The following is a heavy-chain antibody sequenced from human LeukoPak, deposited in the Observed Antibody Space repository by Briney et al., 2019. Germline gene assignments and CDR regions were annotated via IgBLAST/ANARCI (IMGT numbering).Heavy chain of an antibody. Sequence: PGGSLRLSCAASGFTFSSYAMSWVRQAPGKGLEWVSAISGSGGSTYYADSVKGRFTISRDNSKNTLYLQMNSLRAEDTAVYYCAKGLLWFGEVPYFDYWGQGTLVTVSS. CDR3: AKGLLWFGEVPYFDY. CDR2: ISGSGGST. D-gene: IGHD3-10*01. CDR1: GFTFSSYA. V-gene: IGHV3-23*01. J-gene: IGHJ4*02.